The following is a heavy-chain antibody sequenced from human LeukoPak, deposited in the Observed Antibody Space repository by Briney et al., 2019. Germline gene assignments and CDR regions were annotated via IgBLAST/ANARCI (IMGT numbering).Heavy chain of an antibody. D-gene: IGHD1-26*01. V-gene: IGHV1-18*01. Sequence: ASVKVSCKASGYTFTSYGISWVRQAPGHGLEWMGWISAYNGNTNYAQKLQSRVTMTTDTSTSTAYMELRSLRSDDTSVYYCARDSVGATLNYDAFDIWAQETMVTVSS. J-gene: IGHJ3*02. CDR3: ARDSVGATLNYDAFDI. CDR1: GYTFTSYG. CDR2: ISAYNGNT.